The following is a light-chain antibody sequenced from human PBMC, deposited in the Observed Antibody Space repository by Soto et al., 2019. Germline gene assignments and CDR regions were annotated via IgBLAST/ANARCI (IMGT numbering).Light chain of an antibody. Sequence: DIVLTQSPGTLSLSPGERATLSCRASQSASSIYLAWYQQKPGQAPRLLIYGASSRATGIPDRFSGSGSGTDFTLTISRLEPEDSAVYYCQHLGTSTWMFGQGSKVEIK. V-gene: IGKV3-20*01. J-gene: IGKJ1*01. CDR2: GAS. CDR3: QHLGTSTWM. CDR1: QSASSIY.